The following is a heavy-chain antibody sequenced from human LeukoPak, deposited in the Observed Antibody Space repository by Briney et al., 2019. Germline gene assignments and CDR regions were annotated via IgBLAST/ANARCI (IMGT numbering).Heavy chain of an antibody. Sequence: GGSLRLSCVGSGPTFNGHWLTWVRQAPGRGVGWVASIKEDGRQAYYMDSVKDRFTISRDNSKTSLYLQMNSLRIEDTAVYYCAREWYDYGGDSEGYWGQGTLVSVSS. CDR2: IKEDGRQA. V-gene: IGHV3-7*01. J-gene: IGHJ4*02. D-gene: IGHD4-23*01. CDR3: AREWYDYGGDSEGY. CDR1: GPTFNGHW.